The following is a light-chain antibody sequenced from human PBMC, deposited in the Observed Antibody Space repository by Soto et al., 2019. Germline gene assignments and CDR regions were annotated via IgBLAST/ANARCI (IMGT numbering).Light chain of an antibody. CDR2: DTS. J-gene: IGKJ4*01. CDR3: QQYNNWPPLT. Sequence: EIVMTQSPATLSVSPGERATLSCRASQSISSNLAWYQQKPGQAPRLLIYDTSTRATGIPARFSGSGSGTEFTLTISSLQSEDFAVYYCQQYNNWPPLTFGGGTNVEIK. V-gene: IGKV3-15*01. CDR1: QSISSN.